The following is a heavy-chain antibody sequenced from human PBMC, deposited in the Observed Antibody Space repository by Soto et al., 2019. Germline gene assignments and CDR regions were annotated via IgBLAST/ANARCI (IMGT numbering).Heavy chain of an antibody. CDR2: ISGSGGSA. CDR3: AKDGYSSSWYARYYFDY. Sequence: GGSLRLSCAASGFTFSSYAMSWVRQAPGKGLEWVSAISGSGGSAYYADSVKGRFTISRDNSKNTLYLQMNSLRAEDTAVYYCAKDGYSSSWYARYYFDYGGQETLVTVSS. J-gene: IGHJ4*02. V-gene: IGHV3-23*01. D-gene: IGHD6-13*01. CDR1: GFTFSSYA.